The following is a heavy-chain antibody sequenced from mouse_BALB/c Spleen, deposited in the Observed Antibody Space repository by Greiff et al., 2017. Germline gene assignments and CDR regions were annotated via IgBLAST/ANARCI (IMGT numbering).Heavy chain of an antibody. Sequence: VQRVESGPGLVAPSQSLSITCTVSGFSLTGYGVNWVRQPPGKDLEWLGMIWGDGSTDYNSALKSRLSISKDNSKSQVFLKMNSLRTDDTARYYCARDDGNHLYALDYWGQGTTVTVSS. D-gene: IGHD2-1*01. V-gene: IGHV2-6-7*01. CDR1: GFSLTGYG. J-gene: IGHJ4*01. CDR2: IWGDGST. CDR3: ARDDGNHLYALDY.